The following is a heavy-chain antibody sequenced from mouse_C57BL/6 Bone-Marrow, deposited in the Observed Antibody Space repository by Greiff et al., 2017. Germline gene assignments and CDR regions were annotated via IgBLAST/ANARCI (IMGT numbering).Heavy chain of an antibody. CDR1: GYTFTDSY. CDR2: IFPGSGST. J-gene: IGHJ2*01. Sequence: VKLQASGPELVKPGASVKISCKASGYTFTDSYINWVKQRPGQGLEWIGWIFPGSGSTYYNEKFKGKATLTVAKYSSTAYMLLSSLPSEDSEVYFCARTNYGSSYRYWGQGTTLTVSS. CDR3: ARTNYGSSYRY. V-gene: IGHV1-75*01. D-gene: IGHD1-1*01.